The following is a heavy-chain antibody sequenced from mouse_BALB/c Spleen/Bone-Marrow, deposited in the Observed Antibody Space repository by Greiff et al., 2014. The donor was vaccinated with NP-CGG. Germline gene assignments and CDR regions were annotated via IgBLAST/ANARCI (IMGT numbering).Heavy chain of an antibody. D-gene: IGHD4-1*01. CDR3: ARKENWAYAMDY. CDR1: GYTFTSYY. J-gene: IGHJ4*01. V-gene: IGHV1S56*01. CDR2: IYPGDGST. Sequence: VQVVESGPELVKPGASVKMSCKASGYTFTSYYIHWVKQRPGQGLEWIGWIYPGDGSTKYNEKFKGKTTLTADKSSSTAYMLLSSLTSEDSAIYFCARKENWAYAMDYGGQGTSVTVSS.